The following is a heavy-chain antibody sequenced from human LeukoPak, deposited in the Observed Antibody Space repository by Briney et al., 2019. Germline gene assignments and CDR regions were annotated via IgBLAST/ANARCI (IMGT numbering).Heavy chain of an antibody. V-gene: IGHV3-21*01. Sequence: PGGSLRLSCAASGFTFTSFSFNWVRQAPGKGLEWVSSINTVATYIYYADSVKGRFTISRDNAKNSLYLQMNSLRAEDTAVYYCARDRGEYCSSTSCPSPFDYWGQGTLVTVSS. D-gene: IGHD2-2*01. CDR2: INTVATYI. CDR3: ARDRGEYCSSTSCPSPFDY. CDR1: GFTFTSFS. J-gene: IGHJ4*02.